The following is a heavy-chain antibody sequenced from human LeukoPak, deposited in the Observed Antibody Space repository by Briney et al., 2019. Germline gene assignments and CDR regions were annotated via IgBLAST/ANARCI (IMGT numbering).Heavy chain of an antibody. CDR2: INHSGST. D-gene: IGHD4-17*01. Sequence: PSETLSLTCAVYGGSFSGYYWSWIRQPPGKRLEWIGEINHSGSTNYNPSLKSRVTISVDTSKNQFSLKLSSVTAADTAVYYCARAGTTVTVDYWGQGTLVTVSS. CDR1: GGSFSGYY. V-gene: IGHV4-34*01. CDR3: ARAGTTVTVDY. J-gene: IGHJ4*02.